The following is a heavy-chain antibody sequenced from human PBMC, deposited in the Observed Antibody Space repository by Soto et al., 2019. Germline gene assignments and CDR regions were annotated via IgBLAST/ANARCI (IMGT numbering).Heavy chain of an antibody. V-gene: IGHV3-9*01. Sequence: GGSLRLSCAGSGFTFEHYAMHWVRHAPGKGLEWVSGISWNSGSIGYADSVKGRFTISRDNAKNSLYLQMNSLRPEDTALYYCAKTDCSTSSCYSVGWNWFEPWGQGTLVTVSS. CDR3: AKTDCSTSSCYSVGWNWFEP. CDR1: GFTFEHYA. J-gene: IGHJ5*02. D-gene: IGHD2-2*01. CDR2: ISWNSGSI.